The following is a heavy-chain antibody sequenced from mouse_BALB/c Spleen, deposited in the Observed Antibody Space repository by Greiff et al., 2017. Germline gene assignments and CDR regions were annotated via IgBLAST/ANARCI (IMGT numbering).Heavy chain of an antibody. V-gene: IGHV1-82*01. CDR2: IYPGDGDT. CDR1: GYAFSSSW. CDR3: ARSHYGSSWGYFDY. D-gene: IGHD1-1*01. Sequence: VQLQQSGPELVKPGASVKISCKASGYAFSSSWMNWVKQRPGQGLEWIGRIYPGDGDTNYNGKFKGKATLTADKSSSTAYMQLSSLTSVDSAVYFCARSHYGSSWGYFDYWGQGTTLTVSS. J-gene: IGHJ2*01.